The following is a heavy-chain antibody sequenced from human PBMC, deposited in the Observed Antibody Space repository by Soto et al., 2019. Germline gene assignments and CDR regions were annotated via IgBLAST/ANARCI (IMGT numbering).Heavy chain of an antibody. V-gene: IGHV3-30*18. Sequence: QVQLVESGGGVVQPGRSLRLSCAASGFTFSSYGMHWVRQAPGKGLEWVAVISYDGSNKYYADSVKGRFTISRDNSKNTLYLQMNSLRAEVTAVYYCAKDGIAAAGDYYYYGMDVWGQGTTVTVSS. CDR1: GFTFSSYG. D-gene: IGHD6-13*01. CDR3: AKDGIAAAGDYYYYGMDV. J-gene: IGHJ6*02. CDR2: ISYDGSNK.